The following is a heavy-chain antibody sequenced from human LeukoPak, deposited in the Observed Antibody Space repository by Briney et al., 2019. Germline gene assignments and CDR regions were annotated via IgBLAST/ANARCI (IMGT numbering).Heavy chain of an antibody. CDR2: LSYDGSNE. V-gene: IGHV3-30*18. D-gene: IGHD4-17*01. CDR1: EFTYG. J-gene: IGHJ6*02. Sequence: GGSLRLSCAASEFTYGMNWVRQTPGKGLEWVAVLSYDGSNEYYADSVKGRFTISRDNSKNTVYLQMNSVRAEDTAVYYCAKDHYGDFFRGMDVWGQGTTVTVSS. CDR3: AKDHYGDFFRGMDV.